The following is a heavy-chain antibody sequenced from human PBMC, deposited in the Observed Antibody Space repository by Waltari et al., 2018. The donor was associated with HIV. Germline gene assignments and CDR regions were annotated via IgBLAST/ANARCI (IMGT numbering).Heavy chain of an antibody. CDR2: VTTTTANT. CDR1: GYTFTSYA. D-gene: IGHD3-10*01. V-gene: IGHV7-4-1*02. CDR3: ARTTAEDRAGSIARIGY. Sequence: QVQLVQSGSELKTPGASVKVSCKASGYTFTSYAMNWVRKVPGQGPEWVGWVTTTTANTTYAQGVTRRFVFSLDTSRSTAYLPSRSLKADDRAAFYCARTTAEDRAGSIARIGYWGQGTLVTVSS. J-gene: IGHJ4*02.